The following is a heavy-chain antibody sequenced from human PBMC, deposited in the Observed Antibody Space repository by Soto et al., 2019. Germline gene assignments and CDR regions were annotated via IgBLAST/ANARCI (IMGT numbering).Heavy chain of an antibody. V-gene: IGHV3-23*01. CDR3: AKIMTGTTRLYYYYYMDV. CDR1: GFTFSSYA. J-gene: IGHJ6*03. D-gene: IGHD1-7*01. Sequence: EVQLLESGGGLVQPGGSLRLSCAASGFTFSSYAMSWVRQAPGKGLEWVSAISGSGGSTYYADSVKGRFTISRDNSKNTLYLQMTGLRAEDTAVYYCAKIMTGTTRLYYYYYMDVWGKGTTVTVSS. CDR2: ISGSGGST.